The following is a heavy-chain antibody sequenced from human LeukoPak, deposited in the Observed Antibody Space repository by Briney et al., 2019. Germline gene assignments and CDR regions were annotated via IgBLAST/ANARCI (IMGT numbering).Heavy chain of an antibody. V-gene: IGHV3-30*02. CDR3: AKSDYSNNY. J-gene: IGHJ4*02. CDR1: GFTFSSYG. D-gene: IGHD4-11*01. CDR2: IWYDGSNK. Sequence: PPGGSLRLSCAASGFTFSSYGMHWVRQAPGKGLEWVAFIWYDGSNKYYADSVKGRFTISRDNSKNTLYLQMNSLRAEDTAVYYCAKSDYSNNYWGQGTLVTVSS.